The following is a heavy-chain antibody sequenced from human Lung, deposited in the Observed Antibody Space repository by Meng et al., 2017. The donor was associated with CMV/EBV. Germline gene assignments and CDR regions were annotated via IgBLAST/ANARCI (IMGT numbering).Heavy chain of an antibody. D-gene: IGHD2-2*01. CDR1: GFTFSSYA. J-gene: IGHJ6*02. Sequence: SCAASGFTFSSYAMHWVRQAPGKGLEWVAVISYDGSNKYYADSAKGRFTISRDNSKNTLYLQMNSLRAEDTAVYYCARDQVVLGSGVPAAEDYYGMDVWXQGTXVTVSS. CDR3: ARDQVVLGSGVPAAEDYYGMDV. CDR2: ISYDGSNK. V-gene: IGHV3-30-3*01.